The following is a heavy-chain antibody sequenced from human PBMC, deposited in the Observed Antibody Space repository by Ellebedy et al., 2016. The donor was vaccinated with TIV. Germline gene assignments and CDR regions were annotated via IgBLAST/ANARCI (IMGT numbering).Heavy chain of an antibody. CDR1: GFTFSMYT. CDR2: FSVSDNST. D-gene: IGHD2-21*01. CDR3: APGIPPDY. Sequence: GGSLRLXCAASGFTFSMYTMTWVRQAPGRGPGWYSSFSVSDNSTHYANSVKGRFTISRDNSKNTLYLQMNSLRHEDTAMYYCAPGIPPDYWGQGTLVIVSS. V-gene: IGHV3-23*01. J-gene: IGHJ4*02.